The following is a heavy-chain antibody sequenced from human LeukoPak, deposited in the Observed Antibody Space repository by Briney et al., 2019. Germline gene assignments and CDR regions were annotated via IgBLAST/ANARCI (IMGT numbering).Heavy chain of an antibody. D-gene: IGHD6-13*01. J-gene: IGHJ6*03. Sequence: ASVTVSCKASGYTFTGYYMHWVRQAPGQGLEWMGWINPNSGGTNYAQKFQGRVTMTRDTSISTAYMELSRLRSDDTAVYYCARDGAAAGPNYYYYYYMDVWGKGTTVTVSS. CDR1: GYTFTGYY. V-gene: IGHV1-2*02. CDR2: INPNSGGT. CDR3: ARDGAAAGPNYYYYYYMDV.